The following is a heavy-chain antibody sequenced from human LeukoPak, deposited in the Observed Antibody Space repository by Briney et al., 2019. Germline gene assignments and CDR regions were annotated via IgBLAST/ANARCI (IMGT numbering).Heavy chain of an antibody. V-gene: IGHV4-38-2*02. CDR3: VRQRDNDDPSFDY. J-gene: IGHJ4*02. CDR2: IYRGVTS. D-gene: IGHD1-1*01. Sequence: PSETLSLTCRVSGYSLEDDYYWGWIRQPPGKGLQFVGTIYRGVTSYYNLSLKSRVTVSLDTSRSQSSLKLTSVTAADTAVYYCVRQRDNDDPSFDYWGQGTLVTVSS. CDR1: GYSLEDDYY.